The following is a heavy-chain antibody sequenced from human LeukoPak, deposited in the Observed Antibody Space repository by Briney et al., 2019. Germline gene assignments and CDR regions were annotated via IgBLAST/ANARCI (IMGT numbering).Heavy chain of an antibody. CDR1: GFTFSSYS. J-gene: IGHJ4*02. CDR3: TRGQSYCGADCYSD. D-gene: IGHD2-21*02. V-gene: IGHV3-21*01. CDR2: ISSSNSYI. Sequence: PGGSLRLSCAASGFTFSSYSMNWVRQAPGKGLEWVSSISSSNSYIYYADSVKGRFTISRDNSKNTVFLQMNSLRVEDTALYYCTRGQSYCGADCYSDWGQGTLVTVSS.